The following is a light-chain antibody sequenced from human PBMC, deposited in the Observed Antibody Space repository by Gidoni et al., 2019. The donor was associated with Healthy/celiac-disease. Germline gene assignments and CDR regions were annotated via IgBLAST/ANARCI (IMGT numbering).Light chain of an antibody. V-gene: IGKV3-15*01. CDR3: QQYNNWPPWT. CDR1: KSVSSN. J-gene: IGKJ1*01. CDR2: GAS. Sequence: EIVMTQSPATLSVSPGERATLSCRASKSVSSNLAWYQQKPGQAPRLLIYGASTRATGIPARFSGSGSGTEFTLTISSLQSEDFAVYYCQQYNNWPPWTFGQXTKVEIK.